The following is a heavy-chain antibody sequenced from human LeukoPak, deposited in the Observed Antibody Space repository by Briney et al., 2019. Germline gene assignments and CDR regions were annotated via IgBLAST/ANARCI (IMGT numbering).Heavy chain of an antibody. CDR1: GFTFSSYG. CDR2: ISYDGSNK. D-gene: IGHD4-17*01. CDR3: AKPATVTTETSKRYYYYYGMDV. V-gene: IGHV3-30*18. J-gene: IGHJ6*02. Sequence: GGSLRLSCAASGFTFSSYGMHWVRQAPGKGLEWVAVISYDGSNKYYADSVKGRFTISRDNSKNTLYLQMNSLRAEDTAVCYCAKPATVTTETSKRYYYYYGMDVWGQGTTVTVSS.